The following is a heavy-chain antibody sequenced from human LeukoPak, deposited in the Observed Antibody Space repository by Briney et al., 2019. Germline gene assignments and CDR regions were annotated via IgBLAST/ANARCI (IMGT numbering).Heavy chain of an antibody. J-gene: IGHJ5*02. Sequence: ASVKVSCKASGYTFTGYYMHGVRQAPGQGREGMGWINPNSGGPNYAQKFQGRFTMTRDTSISTAYMELSRLRSDDTAVYYCASTVVVAATLFVPWGQGTLVTVSS. D-gene: IGHD2-15*01. CDR3: ASTVVVAATLFVP. V-gene: IGHV1-2*02. CDR2: INPNSGGP. CDR1: GYTFTGYY.